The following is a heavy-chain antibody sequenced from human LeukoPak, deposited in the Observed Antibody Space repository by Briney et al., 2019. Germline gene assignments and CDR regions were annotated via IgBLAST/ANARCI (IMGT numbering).Heavy chain of an antibody. CDR3: ARRAGGYSHPYDY. V-gene: IGHV3-53*01. Sequence: GGSLRLSCAASGFTFSSYWMSWVRQAPGKGLEWVSLIYSGGTTYYADSVKGRFAISRDNSKNTLYLQMNSLRAEDTAVYYCARRAGGYSHPYDYWGQGILVTVSS. CDR2: IYSGGTT. CDR1: GFTFSSYW. D-gene: IGHD4-23*01. J-gene: IGHJ4*02.